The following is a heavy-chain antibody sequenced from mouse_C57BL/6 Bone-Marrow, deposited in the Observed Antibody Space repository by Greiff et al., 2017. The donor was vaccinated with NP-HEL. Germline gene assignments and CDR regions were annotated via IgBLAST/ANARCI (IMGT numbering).Heavy chain of an antibody. CDR1: GFTFSDYY. Sequence: EVNVVESGGGLVQPGGSLKLSCAASGFTFSDYYMYWVRQTPEKRLEWVAYISNGGGSTYYPDTVKGRFTISRDNAKNTLYLQMSRLKSEDTAMYYCARHGTTVDYWGQGTTLTVSS. V-gene: IGHV5-12*01. D-gene: IGHD1-1*01. J-gene: IGHJ2*01. CDR2: ISNGGGST. CDR3: ARHGTTVDY.